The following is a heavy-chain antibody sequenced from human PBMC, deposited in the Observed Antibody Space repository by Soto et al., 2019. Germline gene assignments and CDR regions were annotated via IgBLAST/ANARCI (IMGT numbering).Heavy chain of an antibody. CDR1: GYTLTELS. J-gene: IGHJ1*01. Sequence: SVKVSCKVSGYTLTELSMHWVRQAPGKGLEWMGRIIPILGIANYAQKFQGRVTITADKSTSTAYMELSSLRSEDTAVYYCASTYCSGGSCFSVAFEHWGQGTLVTVSS. CDR2: IIPILGIA. V-gene: IGHV1-69*02. D-gene: IGHD2-15*01. CDR3: ASTYCSGGSCFSVAFEH.